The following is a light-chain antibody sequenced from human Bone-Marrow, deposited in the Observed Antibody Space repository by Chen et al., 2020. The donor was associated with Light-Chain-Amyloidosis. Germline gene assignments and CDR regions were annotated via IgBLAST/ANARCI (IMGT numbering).Light chain of an antibody. J-gene: IGLJ3*02. Sequence: SYVLTQPPSVSVAPGKTARITCGGNNIGSKSVHWYQQKPGQAPVLVIYYDSDRPSGIPERFSGSNSGNKATLTISRVEAGDEADYYCQVWDSSSDHWVFGGGTKLTVL. CDR1: NIGSKS. V-gene: IGLV3-21*04. CDR3: QVWDSSSDHWV. CDR2: YDS.